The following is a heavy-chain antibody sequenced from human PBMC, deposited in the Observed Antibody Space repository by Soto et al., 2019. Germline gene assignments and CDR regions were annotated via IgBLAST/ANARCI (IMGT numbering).Heavy chain of an antibody. CDR1: GFTFSSDS. D-gene: IGHD6-6*01. CDR3: ARSIAARLDWFDP. V-gene: IGHV3-21*01. CDR2: ISSSGSYI. Sequence: PGGSLRLSCAASGFTFSSDSMNWVRQAPGKGLEWVSSISSSGSYIYYADSVKGRFTISRDNAKNSLYLQMNSLRAEDTAVYYCARSIAARLDWFDPWGQGTLVTVSS. J-gene: IGHJ5*02.